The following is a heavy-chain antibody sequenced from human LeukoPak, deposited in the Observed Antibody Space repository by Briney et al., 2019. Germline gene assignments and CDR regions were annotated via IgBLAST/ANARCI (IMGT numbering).Heavy chain of an antibody. Sequence: GGSLRLTCAASGFTVSSTYMAWVRQAPGKGLEWVSVIYSIGSIDYADSVKGRFTISRDTSTNTLYLQMNSLRAEDTAVYYCARGRPGIAVAGSGFDYWGQGTLVTVSS. CDR1: GFTVSSTY. CDR2: IYSIGSI. D-gene: IGHD6-19*01. J-gene: IGHJ4*02. CDR3: ARGRPGIAVAGSGFDY. V-gene: IGHV3-53*01.